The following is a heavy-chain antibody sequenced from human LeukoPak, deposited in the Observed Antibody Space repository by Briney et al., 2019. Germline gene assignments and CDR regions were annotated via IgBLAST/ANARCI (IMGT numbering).Heavy chain of an antibody. CDR2: ISSNGGST. J-gene: IGHJ4*02. Sequence: GGSLRLSCAASGFTFGSYAMHWVRQAPGKGLEYVSAISSNGGSTYYANSVKGRFTISRDNSKNTLYLQMGSLRAEDMAVYYCARGRWLQSFDYWGQGTLVTVSS. CDR1: GFTFGSYA. V-gene: IGHV3-64*01. CDR3: ARGRWLQSFDY. D-gene: IGHD5-24*01.